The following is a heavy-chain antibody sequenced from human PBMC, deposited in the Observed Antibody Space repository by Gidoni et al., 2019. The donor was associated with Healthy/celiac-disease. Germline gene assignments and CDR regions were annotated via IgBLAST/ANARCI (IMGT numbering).Heavy chain of an antibody. Sequence: EVQLVESGGGLIHPGGSLRLSCAASGFTVSSNYMSWVRQAPGKGLEWVSVIYSGGSTYYADSVKGRFTISRDNSKNTLYLKMNSLRAEDTAVYYCARETRSGIGYGMDVWGQGTTVTVSS. CDR3: ARETRSGIGYGMDV. CDR2: IYSGGST. CDR1: GFTVSSNY. D-gene: IGHD3-10*01. J-gene: IGHJ6*02. V-gene: IGHV3-53*01.